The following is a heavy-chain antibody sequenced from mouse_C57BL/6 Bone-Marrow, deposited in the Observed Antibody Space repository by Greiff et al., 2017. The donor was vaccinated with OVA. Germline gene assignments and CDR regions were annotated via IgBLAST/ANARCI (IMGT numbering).Heavy chain of an antibody. CDR2: INPYNGGT. CDR1: GYTFTDYY. D-gene: IGHD2-4*01. V-gene: IGHV1-19*01. Sequence: EVQLQESGPVLVKPGASVKMSCKASGYTFTDYYMNWVKQSHGKSLEWIGVINPYNGGTSYNQKFKGKATLTVDKSSSTAYMERNSLTSEDSAVYYCARFYYDYPYYFDYWGQGTTLTVSS. CDR3: ARFYYDYPYYFDY. J-gene: IGHJ2*01.